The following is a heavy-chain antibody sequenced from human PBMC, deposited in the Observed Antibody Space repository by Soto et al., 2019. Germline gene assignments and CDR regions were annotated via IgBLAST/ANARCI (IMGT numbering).Heavy chain of an antibody. Sequence: PGESLKISCRTSGYKFTSSWIAWVRQMPGKGLEWMGIIFPSDSDTRYGPSFQGQVTISADRSTSTVFLQWASLKASDTAVYFCARKDKSGYFNWFDPWGQGTLVTSPQ. J-gene: IGHJ5*02. CDR2: IFPSDSDT. CDR1: GYKFTSSW. V-gene: IGHV5-51*01. CDR3: ARKDKSGYFNWFDP. D-gene: IGHD3-22*01.